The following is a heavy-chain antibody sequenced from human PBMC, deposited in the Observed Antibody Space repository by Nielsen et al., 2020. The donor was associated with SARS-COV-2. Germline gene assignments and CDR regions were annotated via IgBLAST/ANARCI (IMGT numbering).Heavy chain of an antibody. Sequence: GESLKISCAASGFTFSTYAMSWVRQAPGKGLEWVSAISGPGGSTYYADSVKGRFTISRDNAKNSLFLQMNSLRAEDTALYYCAKAPPTYGDYPLEGGMDVWGQGTTVTVSS. J-gene: IGHJ6*02. V-gene: IGHV3-23*01. CDR1: GFTFSTYA. D-gene: IGHD4-17*01. CDR2: ISGPGGST. CDR3: AKAPPTYGDYPLEGGMDV.